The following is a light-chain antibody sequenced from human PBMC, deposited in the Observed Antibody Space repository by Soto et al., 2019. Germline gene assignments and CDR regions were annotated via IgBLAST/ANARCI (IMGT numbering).Light chain of an antibody. CDR3: SSYAGSNVV. CDR1: SIDVGGYNY. CDR2: EVS. J-gene: IGLJ2*01. V-gene: IGLV2-8*01. Sequence: QSALTQPPSASGSPGQSVTLSCTGTSIDVGGYNYVSWYQQHPGKAPKLMIYEVSKRPSGVPDRFSGSKSGNTASLTVSGLQAEDEADYYCSSYAGSNVVFGGGTKLTVL.